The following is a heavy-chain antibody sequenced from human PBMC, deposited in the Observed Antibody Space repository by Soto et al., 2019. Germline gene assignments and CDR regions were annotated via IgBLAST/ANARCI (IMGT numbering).Heavy chain of an antibody. CDR1: GGSISSGDYY. J-gene: IGHJ6*02. V-gene: IGHV4-30-4*01. CDR2: IYYSGST. Sequence: SETLSLTCTVSGGSISSGDYYWSWIRQPPGKGLEWIGYIYYSGSTYYNPSLKSRVTISVDTSKNQFSLKLSSVAAADTAVYYCARDSLGGHYYYYYGMDVWGQGTTVTVSS. CDR3: ARDSLGGHYYYYYGMDV.